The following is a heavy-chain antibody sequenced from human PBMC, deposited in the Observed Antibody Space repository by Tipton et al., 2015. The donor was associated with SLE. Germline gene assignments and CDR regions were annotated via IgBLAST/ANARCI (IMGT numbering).Heavy chain of an antibody. CDR2: ISGSGGST. CDR3: AKDRDIGYDPFGY. CDR1: GFTFSSYA. Sequence: SLRLSCAASGFTFSSYAMSWVRQAPGKGLEWVSGISGSGGSTHYADSVKGRFTISRDNSKNTLYLQMNSLRAEDTAVYYCAKDRDIGYDPFGYWGQGTLVTVSS. D-gene: IGHD5-12*01. J-gene: IGHJ4*02. V-gene: IGHV3-23*01.